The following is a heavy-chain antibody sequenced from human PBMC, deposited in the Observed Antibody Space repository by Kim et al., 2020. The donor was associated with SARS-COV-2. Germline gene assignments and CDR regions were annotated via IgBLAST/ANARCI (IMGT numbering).Heavy chain of an antibody. V-gene: IGHV4-34*01. CDR3: ARGGHIDGYCSSTSCYTVSNWFDP. J-gene: IGHJ5*02. Sequence: SETLSLTCAVYGGSFSGYYWSWIRQPPGKGLEWIGEINHSGSTNYNPSLKSRVTISVDTSKNQFSLKLSSVTAADTAVYYCARGGHIDGYCSSTSCYTVSNWFDPWGQGTLVTVSS. CDR1: GGSFSGYY. CDR2: INHSGST. D-gene: IGHD2-2*02.